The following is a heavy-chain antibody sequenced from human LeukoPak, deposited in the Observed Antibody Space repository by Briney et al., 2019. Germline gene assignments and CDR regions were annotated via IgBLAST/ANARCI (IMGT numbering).Heavy chain of an antibody. J-gene: IGHJ4*02. CDR2: VYPGDSNT. CDR3: ALHPTGTTDY. CDR1: GYNFANYW. D-gene: IGHD1-7*01. Sequence: GESLKISCKGSGYNFANYWVAWVRQLPGKALEWMGIVYPGDSNTRYSPSFQGQVTISADKSISTAYLQWSSLKASDTAMYYCALHPTGTTDYWGQGTLVTVSS. V-gene: IGHV5-51*01.